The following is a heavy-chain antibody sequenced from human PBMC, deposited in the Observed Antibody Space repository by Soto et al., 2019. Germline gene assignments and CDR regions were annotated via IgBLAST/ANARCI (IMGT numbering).Heavy chain of an antibody. CDR2: VSPYNGDT. Sequence: ASVKVSCKASGYTFTTYGVNWVRQAPGQGLEWMEWVSPYNGDTNYAQKLQGRVTMTTDTSTTTAYMELRSLRSDDTAVYYCAREVGHMDVWGQGTTVTVSS. J-gene: IGHJ6*02. V-gene: IGHV1-18*04. CDR3: AREVGHMDV. D-gene: IGHD2-2*01. CDR1: GYTFTTYG.